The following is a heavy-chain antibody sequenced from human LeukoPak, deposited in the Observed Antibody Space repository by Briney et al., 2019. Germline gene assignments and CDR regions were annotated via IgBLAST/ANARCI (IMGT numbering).Heavy chain of an antibody. V-gene: IGHV6-1*01. D-gene: IGHD2-2*01. J-gene: IGHJ5*02. CDR2: TYYRSTWYN. CDR1: GDSVSSNSVT. CDR3: ARRLTQYDCFDP. Sequence: SQTLSLTCAISGDSVSSNSVTWNWIRQSPSRGLEWLGRTYYRSTWYNDYAVSVRGRITVTPDTSKNQFSLHLNSVTPEDTAVYYCARRLTQYDCFDPWGQGILVTVSS.